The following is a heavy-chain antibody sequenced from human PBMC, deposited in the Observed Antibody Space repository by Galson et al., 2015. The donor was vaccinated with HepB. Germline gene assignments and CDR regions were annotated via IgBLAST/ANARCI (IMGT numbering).Heavy chain of an antibody. J-gene: IGHJ4*02. V-gene: IGHV4-34*01. CDR1: GGSFSGYY. CDR3: ARAGYYDSSGQRRGQVDY. Sequence: SETLSLTCAVYGGSFSGYYWSWIRQPPGKGLEWIGEINHSGSTNYNPSLKSRVTISVDTSKNQFSLKLSSVTAADTAVYYCARAGYYDSSGQRRGQVDYWGQGTLVTVSS. D-gene: IGHD3-22*01. CDR2: INHSGST.